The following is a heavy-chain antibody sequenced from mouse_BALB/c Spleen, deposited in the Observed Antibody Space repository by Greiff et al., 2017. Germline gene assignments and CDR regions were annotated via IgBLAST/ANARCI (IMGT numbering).Heavy chain of an antibody. V-gene: IGHV7-3*02. CDR2: IRNKANGYTT. J-gene: IGHJ4*01. Sequence: EVMLVESGGGLVQPGGSLRLSCATSGFTFTDYYMSWVRQPPGKALEWLGFIRNKANGYTTEYSASVKGRFTISRYNSQSILYLQMNTLRAEDSATYYYARDVRGNAIDYWGQGTSLTVSS. CDR3: ARDVRGNAIDY. CDR1: GFTFTDYY.